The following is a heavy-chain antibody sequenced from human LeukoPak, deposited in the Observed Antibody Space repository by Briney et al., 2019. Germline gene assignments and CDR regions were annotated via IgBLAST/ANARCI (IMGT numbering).Heavy chain of an antibody. D-gene: IGHD6-6*01. CDR1: GFTFSDHY. CDR2: TRNKANSYTT. CDR3: ARGRAIAARHYYFDY. J-gene: IGHJ4*02. Sequence: PGGSLRLSCAASGFTFSDHYMDWVRQAPGKGLEWVGRTRNKANSYTTEYAASVKGRFTISRDDSKNSLYLQMNSLKTEDPAVYYCARGRAIAARHYYFDYWGQGTLVTVSS. V-gene: IGHV3-72*01.